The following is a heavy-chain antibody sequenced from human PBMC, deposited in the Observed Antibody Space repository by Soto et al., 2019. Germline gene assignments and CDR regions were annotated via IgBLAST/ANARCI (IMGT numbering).Heavy chain of an antibody. CDR3: ARTYYYGSGSYSYNWFDP. D-gene: IGHD3-10*01. Sequence: QVQLQESGPGLVKPSGTLSLTCAVSSGSISSSNWWGWVRQPPGKGLEWIGEIYHSGSTNYNPSRKSRVTISVDKSENQFSLKLSSVTAADTAVYYCARTYYYGSGSYSYNWFDPWGQGTLVTVSS. V-gene: IGHV4-4*02. CDR1: SGSISSSNW. J-gene: IGHJ5*02. CDR2: IYHSGST.